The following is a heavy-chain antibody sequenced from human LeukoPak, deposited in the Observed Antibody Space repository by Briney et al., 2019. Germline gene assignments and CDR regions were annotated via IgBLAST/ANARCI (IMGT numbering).Heavy chain of an antibody. CDR3: ARRLPTHDYGGYEWFDP. CDR2: SSAYNGNT. Sequence: ASVKVSCKASGYTFTSYGISWVRQAPGQGLEGMGWSSAYNGNTNHAQKLQGRVTMPTDTSTSTAYMELRSLRSDDTAVYYCARRLPTHDYGGYEWFDPWGQGTLVTVSS. CDR1: GYTFTSYG. J-gene: IGHJ5*02. V-gene: IGHV1-18*01. D-gene: IGHD4-17*01.